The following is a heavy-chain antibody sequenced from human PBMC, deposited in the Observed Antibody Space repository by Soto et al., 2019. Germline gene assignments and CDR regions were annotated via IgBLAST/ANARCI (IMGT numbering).Heavy chain of an antibody. Sequence: DVQLVESGGGLVQPGGSLRLSCTASGFTFSDYWMTWVRQAPGKGLEWVANIKQDGSENAYVGAVKGRFTISRDNAKKSLYLQMNNLRVEDAAMYYCARQRGSKSMDVWGQGTTVTVSS. CDR3: ARQRGSKSMDV. CDR1: GFTFSDYW. J-gene: IGHJ6*02. CDR2: IKQDGSEN. D-gene: IGHD2-15*01. V-gene: IGHV3-7*03.